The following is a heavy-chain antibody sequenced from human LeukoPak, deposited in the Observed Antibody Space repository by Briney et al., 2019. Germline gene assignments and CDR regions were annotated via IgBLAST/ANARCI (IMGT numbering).Heavy chain of an antibody. CDR1: KFSFSEYG. J-gene: IGHJ3*02. CDR2: VRYDGSEK. Sequence: GGALRLSCAASKFSFSEYGMHWLRQAPGKGREGVASVRYDGSEKQYADSVKGRFVISRDNTKNTMYMQKNGLIGEGRGGYYGSKDLVVMTLVFRHRDDAFDMWGQGTMVTVSS. V-gene: IGHV3-30*02. D-gene: IGHD3-22*01. CDR3: SKDLVVMTLVFRHRDDAFDM.